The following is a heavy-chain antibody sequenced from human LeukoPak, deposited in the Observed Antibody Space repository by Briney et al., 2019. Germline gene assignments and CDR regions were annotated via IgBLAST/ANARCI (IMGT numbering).Heavy chain of an antibody. Sequence: GASVKVSCKASGYTFTYHYIHLVRQAPGQGLEWMGIINPSNGDTNYAQKFQGRVTITADKSTSTAYMELSSLRSEDTAVYYCASFYYDSSGYPVFYWGQGTLVTVSS. D-gene: IGHD3-22*01. CDR2: INPSNGDT. CDR3: ASFYYDSSGYPVFY. J-gene: IGHJ4*02. V-gene: IGHV1-46*03. CDR1: GYTFTYHY.